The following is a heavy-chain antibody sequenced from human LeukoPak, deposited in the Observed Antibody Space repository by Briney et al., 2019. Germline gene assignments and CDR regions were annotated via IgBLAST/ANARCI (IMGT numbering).Heavy chain of an antibody. CDR1: GGSFSGYY. D-gene: IGHD6-19*01. J-gene: IGHJ6*03. CDR3: ARGFGAYSSGWYGLDYYYYYMDV. V-gene: IGHV4-34*01. Sequence: SETLSLTCAVYGGSFSGYYWSWIRQPPGKGLEWIGEINHSGSTNYNPSLKSRVTISVDTSKNQFSLKLSSVTAADTAVYYCARGFGAYSSGWYGLDYYYYYMDVWGKGTTVTVSS. CDR2: INHSGST.